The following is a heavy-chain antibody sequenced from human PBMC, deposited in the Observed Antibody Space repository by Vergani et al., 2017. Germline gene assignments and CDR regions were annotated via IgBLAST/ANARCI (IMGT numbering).Heavy chain of an antibody. D-gene: IGHD6-19*01. CDR2: INPSGGST. J-gene: IGHJ4*02. CDR3: ARAVAGYSSGWYVSSY. Sequence: QVQLVQSGAEVKKPGASVKVSCKASGYTFTSYYMHWVRQAPGQGLEWMGIINPSGGSTSYAQKFQGRVTMTRDTSTSTVYMELSSLRAEDTAVYYCARAVAGYSSGWYVSSYWGQGTLVTVSS. V-gene: IGHV1-46*01. CDR1: GYTFTSYY.